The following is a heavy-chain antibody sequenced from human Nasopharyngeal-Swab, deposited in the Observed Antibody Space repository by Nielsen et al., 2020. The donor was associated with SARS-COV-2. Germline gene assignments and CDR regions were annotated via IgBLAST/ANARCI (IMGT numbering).Heavy chain of an antibody. CDR1: GGTFSSYA. V-gene: IGHV1-18*01. CDR3: ARVPTWFGHRYYYYMDV. J-gene: IGHJ6*03. Sequence: ASVKVSCKASGGTFSSYAISWVRQAPGQGLEWMGGISAYNGNTNYAQKLQGRVTMTTDTSTSTAYMELRSLRSDDTAVYYCARVPTWFGHRYYYYMDVWGKGTTVTVSS. D-gene: IGHD3-10*01. CDR2: ISAYNGNT.